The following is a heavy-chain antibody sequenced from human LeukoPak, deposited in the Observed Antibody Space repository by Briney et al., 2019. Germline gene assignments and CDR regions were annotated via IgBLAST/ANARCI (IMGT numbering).Heavy chain of an antibody. D-gene: IGHD1-26*01. CDR3: ARRGQWELKGRRNRYFDY. V-gene: IGHV4-39*07. Sequence: SETLSLTCTVSGGSISTSNYYWGWIRQPPGKGLEWIGNIFYSGSTYYSPSLKSRVTISVDTSKNQFSLKLSSVTAADTAVYYCARRGQWELKGRRNRYFDYWGQGTLVTVSS. CDR1: GGSISTSNYY. CDR2: IFYSGST. J-gene: IGHJ4*02.